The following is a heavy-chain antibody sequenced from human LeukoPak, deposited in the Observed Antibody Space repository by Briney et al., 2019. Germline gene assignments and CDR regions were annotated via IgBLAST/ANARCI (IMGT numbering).Heavy chain of an antibody. D-gene: IGHD5-24*01. CDR3: AREGRDGYNKLDY. V-gene: IGHV4-31*02. Sequence: LRLSCAASGFTFSSYAMSWVRQHPGKGLEWIGYIYYSGSTYYNPSLKSRVTISVDTSKNQFSLKLSSVTAADTAVYYCAREGRDGYNKLDYWGQGTLVTVSS. CDR2: IYYSGST. CDR1: GFTFSSYA. J-gene: IGHJ4*02.